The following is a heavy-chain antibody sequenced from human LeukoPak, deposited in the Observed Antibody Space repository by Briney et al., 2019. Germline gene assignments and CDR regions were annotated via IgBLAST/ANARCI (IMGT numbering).Heavy chain of an antibody. CDR1: GFTFSSYA. D-gene: IGHD3-10*01. Sequence: SGGSLRLSCAASGFTFSSYAMHWVRQAPGKGLEWVANIKQDGSEKYYVDSVKGRFNISRDNAKNSMYLQMNRLSAEDTAVYYSARVPPLSISMEQETDYGMDVWGQGTTVTVSS. CDR3: ARVPPLSISMEQETDYGMDV. CDR2: IKQDGSEK. J-gene: IGHJ6*02. V-gene: IGHV3-7*01.